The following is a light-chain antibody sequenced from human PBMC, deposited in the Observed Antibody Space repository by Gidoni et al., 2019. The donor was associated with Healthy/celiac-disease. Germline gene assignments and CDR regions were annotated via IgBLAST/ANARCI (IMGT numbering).Light chain of an antibody. J-gene: IGKJ3*01. V-gene: IGKV3-11*01. CDR2: DAS. CDR1: QSVSSY. CDR3: QQRSNLGT. Sequence: EIVLTQSPATLSLSPGERATLSCRASQSVSSYLAWYQQKPGQAPRLLIYDASNRATGIPARFSGSGSGTDFTLTISSLEPEDFAVYYCQQRSNLGTFXPXTKVDIK.